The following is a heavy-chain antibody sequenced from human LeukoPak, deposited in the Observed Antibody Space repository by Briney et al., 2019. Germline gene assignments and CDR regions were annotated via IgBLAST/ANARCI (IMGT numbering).Heavy chain of an antibody. CDR3: ARGYGFPDY. J-gene: IGHJ4*02. CDR2: INHSGST. Sequence: SETLSLTCTVSGGSISISNYYWGWIRQPPGKGLEWIGEINHSGSTNYNPSLKSRVTISVDTSKNQFSLKLSSVTAADTAVYYCARGYGFPDYWGQGTLVTVSS. V-gene: IGHV4-39*07. CDR1: GGSISISNYY. D-gene: IGHD4-17*01.